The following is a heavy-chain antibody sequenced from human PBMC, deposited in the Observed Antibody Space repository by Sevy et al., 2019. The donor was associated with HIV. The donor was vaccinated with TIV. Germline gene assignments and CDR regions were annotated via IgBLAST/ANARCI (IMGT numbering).Heavy chain of an antibody. J-gene: IGHJ4*02. V-gene: IGHV3-15*01. D-gene: IGHD2-21*02. Sequence: GGSLRLSCAASGFTCSNAWMSWVRQAPGKGLEWVGRIKSKTDGGTTDYAAPVKGRFTISRDDSKNTLYLQMNGLKTEDTAVYYCTTVRHIVVVTAGYWGQGTLVTVSS. CDR2: IKSKTDGGTT. CDR1: GFTCSNAW. CDR3: TTVRHIVVVTAGY.